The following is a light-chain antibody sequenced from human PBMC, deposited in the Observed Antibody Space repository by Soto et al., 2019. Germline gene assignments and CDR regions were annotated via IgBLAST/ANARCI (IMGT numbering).Light chain of an antibody. V-gene: IGKV3-11*01. CDR1: QSVSSY. J-gene: IGKJ3*01. CDR2: DVS. Sequence: EIVLTQSPATLSLSPGERATLSCRASQSVSSYLVCYQQKPGQAPRLLIYDVSNRATGIPARFSGSGSGTDFTLTISSLEPEDFAVYYCQQRSNWPRFTFGPGTKVDIK. CDR3: QQRSNWPRFT.